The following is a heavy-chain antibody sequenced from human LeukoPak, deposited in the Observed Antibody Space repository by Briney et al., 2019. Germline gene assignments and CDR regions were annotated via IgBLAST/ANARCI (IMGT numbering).Heavy chain of an antibody. Sequence: PGGSLRLSCEGAGFTFSLYWMHWVRQGPGKWLMWVSRLNEDGTTADYADSVKGRFTMSRDNAKRKVFLEMRSLTVEDTAIYFCVRERIYYSDLAYKERENFDPWGRGTLVTVSS. J-gene: IGHJ5*02. D-gene: IGHD1-26*01. CDR2: LNEDGTTA. CDR1: GFTFSLYW. CDR3: VRERIYYSDLAYKERENFDP. V-gene: IGHV3-74*01.